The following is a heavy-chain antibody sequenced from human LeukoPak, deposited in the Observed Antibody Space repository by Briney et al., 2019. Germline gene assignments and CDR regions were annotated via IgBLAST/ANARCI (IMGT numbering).Heavy chain of an antibody. CDR3: AGSLWAASSGAFDI. CDR1: GFTFSSDT. V-gene: IGHV3-21*01. CDR2: ISSSSNYI. Sequence: GGSLRLSCAASGFTFSSDTMNWVRQAPGKGLEWVSSISSSSNYIYYGDSLKGRFTVSRDNAKNSLYLQMNSLRAEDTAVYYCAGSLWAASSGAFDIWGQGTMVTVSS. D-gene: IGHD6-19*01. J-gene: IGHJ3*02.